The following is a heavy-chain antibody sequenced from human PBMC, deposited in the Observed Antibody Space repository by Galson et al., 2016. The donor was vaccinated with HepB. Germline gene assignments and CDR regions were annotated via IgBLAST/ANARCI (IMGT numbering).Heavy chain of an antibody. J-gene: IGHJ3*01. V-gene: IGHV3-23*01. D-gene: IGHD1-26*01. CDR1: GLNLRGYD. CDR3: AKPVMAVGATLAFDV. Sequence: SLRLSCAASGLNLRGYDMTWVRQAPQKGLEWVSGIRFRSGSTFYADFARGRFTISGDISKNTLYLQMKNLRADDSALYYCAKPVMAVGATLAFDVWGPGTLVTVSS. CDR2: IRFRSGST.